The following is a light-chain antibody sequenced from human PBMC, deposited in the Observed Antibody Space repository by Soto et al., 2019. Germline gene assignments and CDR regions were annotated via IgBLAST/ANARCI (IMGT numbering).Light chain of an antibody. V-gene: IGLV2-14*01. CDR2: DVT. Sequence: QSALTQPASVSGSPGQSITISCTGTSSDIGAYDYVSWYQQYPGKAPKLMIHDVTYRPSGVSNRFSGSKSGNTASLTISGVQAGDEADYYCTVYTTGSTGVFGTGTKVTVL. CDR3: TVYTTGSTGV. CDR1: SSDIGAYDY. J-gene: IGLJ1*01.